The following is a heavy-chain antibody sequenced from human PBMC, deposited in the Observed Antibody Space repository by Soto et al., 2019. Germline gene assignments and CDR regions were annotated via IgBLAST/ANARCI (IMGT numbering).Heavy chain of an antibody. V-gene: IGHV3-23*01. D-gene: IGHD2-15*01. CDR1: GFTFSSYA. J-gene: IGHJ5*02. CDR2: ISGSGGST. CDR3: AKGHDIVVVVAAWFDP. Sequence: EVQLLESGGGLVQPGGSLRLSCAASGFTFSSYAMSWVRQAPGKGLEWVSAISGSGGSTYYADSVKGRFTISRDNSKNTLYLQMNSLRAEDTAVYYCAKGHDIVVVVAAWFDPWGQGTLVTVSS.